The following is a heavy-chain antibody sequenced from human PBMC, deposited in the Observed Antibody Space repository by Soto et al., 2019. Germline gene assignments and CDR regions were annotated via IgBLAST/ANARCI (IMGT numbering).Heavy chain of an antibody. Sequence: QVQLQESGPGLVKPSGTLSLTCAVSGGSISSSYWWSWVRQPPGKGLEWIGEIYHSGSTNYNPSLKSRVTISVDKSKNQFSLKLSSVTAADTAVYCCARRRITMIVVVYDAFDIWGQGTMVTVSS. J-gene: IGHJ3*02. D-gene: IGHD3-22*01. CDR3: ARRRITMIVVVYDAFDI. CDR1: GGSISSSYW. V-gene: IGHV4-4*01. CDR2: IYHSGST.